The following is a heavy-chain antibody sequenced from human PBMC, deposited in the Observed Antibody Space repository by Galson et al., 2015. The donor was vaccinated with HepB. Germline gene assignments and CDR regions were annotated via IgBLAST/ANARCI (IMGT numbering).Heavy chain of an antibody. V-gene: IGHV3-33*01. D-gene: IGHD3-22*01. Sequence: SLRLSCAASGFIFSDYGMHWIRQAPGKGLEWVGVIWSDGSKEFYRDLVKGRLTISRDDSNNTLYLQVNSLRAEDTAVYYCARGGAGHYDNTGYYYNYYYGLDVWGRGTTVTVSS. CDR3: ARGGAGHYDNTGYYYNYYYGLDV. CDR1: GFIFSDYG. CDR2: IWSDGSKE. J-gene: IGHJ6*02.